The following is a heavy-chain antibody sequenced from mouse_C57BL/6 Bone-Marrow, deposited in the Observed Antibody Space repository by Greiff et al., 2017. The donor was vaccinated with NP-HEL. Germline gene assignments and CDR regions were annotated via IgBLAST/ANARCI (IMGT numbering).Heavy chain of an antibody. CDR2: INPNNGGT. J-gene: IGHJ4*01. CDR3: AREGSGTDAMDY. Sequence: EVQLQQSGPELVKPGASVKISCKASGYTFTDYYMNWVKQSHGKSLEWIGDINPNNGGTSYNQKFKGKATLTVDKSSSTAYMELRSLTSEDSAVYYCAREGSGTDAMDYWGQGTSVTVSS. CDR1: GYTFTDYY. V-gene: IGHV1-26*01. D-gene: IGHD4-1*01.